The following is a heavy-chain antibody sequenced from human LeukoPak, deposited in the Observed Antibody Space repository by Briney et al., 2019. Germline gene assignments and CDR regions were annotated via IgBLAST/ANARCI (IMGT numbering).Heavy chain of an antibody. J-gene: IGHJ4*02. CDR3: VKVRGRARVGYFDY. Sequence: PGGSLRLSCAASGFTFSSYWMHWVRQAPGKGLVWVSRINSDGSSTYYADSVKGRFSISRDNAKNTLYLQMNSLRVEDTAIYYCVKVRGRARVGYFDYWGQGTLVTVSS. CDR2: INSDGSST. CDR1: GFTFSSYW. V-gene: IGHV3-74*01. D-gene: IGHD1-26*01.